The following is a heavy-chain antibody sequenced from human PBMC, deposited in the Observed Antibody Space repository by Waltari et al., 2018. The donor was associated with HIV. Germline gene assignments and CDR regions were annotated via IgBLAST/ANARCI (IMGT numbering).Heavy chain of an antibody. V-gene: IGHV3-9*01. D-gene: IGHD1-7*01. CDR2: ISWNSGST. J-gene: IGHJ4*02. Sequence: EVQLVESGGGLVQPGRSLRLSCAASGFTFDDYAMHWVRQAPGKGLEWVSGISWNSGSTGYADSVKGRFTISRDNAKNSLYLQMNSLRAEDTALYYCAKDIRLTGTSFCFDYWGQGTLVTVSS. CDR3: AKDIRLTGTSFCFDY. CDR1: GFTFDDYA.